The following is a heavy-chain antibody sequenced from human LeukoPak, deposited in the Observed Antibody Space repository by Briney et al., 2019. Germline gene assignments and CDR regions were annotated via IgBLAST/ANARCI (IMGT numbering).Heavy chain of an antibody. CDR3: ARDIWNDGNYFMDV. CDR2: ILSGGRNG. J-gene: IGHJ6*03. Sequence: GRSRRLPCAASGFTFSSYGMHWFRRAPGKGLEWVALILSGGRNGHYADSVQGRFTISRDTSMLYLQMNSLRVEDTAVYYCARDIWNDGNYFMDVWGKGTTVTVSS. V-gene: IGHV3-33*08. CDR1: GFTFSSYG. D-gene: IGHD1-1*01.